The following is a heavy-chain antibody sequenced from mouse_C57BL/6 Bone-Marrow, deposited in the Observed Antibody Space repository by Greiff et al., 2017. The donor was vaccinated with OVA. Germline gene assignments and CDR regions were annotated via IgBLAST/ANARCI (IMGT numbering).Heavy chain of an antibody. CDR1: GYTFTSYW. CDR2: IDPNSGGT. V-gene: IGHV1-72*01. D-gene: IGHD1-1*01. Sequence: QVQLQQPGAELVKPGASVKLSCKASGYTFTSYWMHWVKQRPGRGLEWIGRIDPNSGGTKYNEKFKSKATLTVDKPSSTAYMQLSRLTSEDSAVYYCARSRTTVVECAMDYWGQGTSVTVSS. J-gene: IGHJ4*01. CDR3: ARSRTTVVECAMDY.